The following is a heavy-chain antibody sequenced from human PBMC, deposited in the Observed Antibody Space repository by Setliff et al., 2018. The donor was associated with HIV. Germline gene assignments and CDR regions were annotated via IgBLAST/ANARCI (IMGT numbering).Heavy chain of an antibody. CDR2: IYPGDSDT. V-gene: IGHV5-51*01. CDR3: ASARIPTGGMSTSFDY. Sequence: GESLKISCKGSGYSFTSYWIGWVRQMPGKGLEWMGIIYPGDSDTRYSPSFQGQVTISADNSNNTLYLQVSSLRPEDTAVYYCASARIPTGGMSTSFDYWGQGTPVTVSS. D-gene: IGHD2-15*01. J-gene: IGHJ4*02. CDR1: GYSFTSYW.